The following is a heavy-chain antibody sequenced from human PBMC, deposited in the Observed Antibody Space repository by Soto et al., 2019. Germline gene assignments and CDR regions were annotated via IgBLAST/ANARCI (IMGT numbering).Heavy chain of an antibody. J-gene: IGHJ4*02. Sequence: GGSLRLSCAASGFTFSSYSMNWVRQAPGKGLEWVSSISSSSSYIYYADSVKGRFTISRDNAKNSLYLQMNSLRAEDTAVYYCARDPVPAARFDYWGQGTLVTVSS. CDR3: ARDPVPAARFDY. CDR1: GFTFSSYS. CDR2: ISSSSSYI. D-gene: IGHD2-2*01. V-gene: IGHV3-21*01.